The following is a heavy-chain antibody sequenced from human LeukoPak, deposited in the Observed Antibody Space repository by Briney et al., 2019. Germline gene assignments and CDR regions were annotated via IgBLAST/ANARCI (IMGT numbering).Heavy chain of an antibody. D-gene: IGHD1-26*01. J-gene: IGHJ4*02. Sequence: PSETLSLTCTVSGGSISSYYWSWIRQPPGKGLEWIAYISDIGSTYYNPSLKSRVTISVDTSKNQFSLKLSSVTAADTAVYYCARRWTDSGSYYWGQGTLVTVSS. V-gene: IGHV4-59*08. CDR1: GGSISSYY. CDR3: ARRWTDSGSYY. CDR2: ISDIGST.